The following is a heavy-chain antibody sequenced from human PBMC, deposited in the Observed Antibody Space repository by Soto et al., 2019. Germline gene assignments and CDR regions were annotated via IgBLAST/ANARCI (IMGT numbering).Heavy chain of an antibody. J-gene: IGHJ4*02. CDR3: ARGTFYYGPGSSCIDH. V-gene: IGHV4-34*01. Sequence: QVQLQQWGAGLLKPSETLSLTCGVYGASFDGYYWSWVRQPPGQGLEWIGEIFHTGGTKYNPSLESRVSISVDTSNNQFSLKLTSVSAADTAVYYCARGTFYYGPGSSCIDHWGQGSLVTVSS. CDR2: IFHTGGT. CDR1: GASFDGYY. D-gene: IGHD3-10*01.